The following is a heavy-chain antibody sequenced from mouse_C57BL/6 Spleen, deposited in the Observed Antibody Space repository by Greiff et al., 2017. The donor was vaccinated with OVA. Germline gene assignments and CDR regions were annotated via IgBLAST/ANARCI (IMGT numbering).Heavy chain of an antibody. CDR3: ARERVTTVVATGYFDY. CDR1: GYAFSSYW. CDR2: IYPGDGDT. D-gene: IGHD1-1*01. J-gene: IGHJ2*01. V-gene: IGHV1-80*01. Sequence: QVQLKESGAELVKPGASVKISCKASGYAFSSYWMNWVKQRPGKGLEWIGQIYPGDGDTNYNGKFKGKATLTADKSSSTAYMQLSSLTSEDSAVYFCARERVTTVVATGYFDYWGQGTTLTVSS.